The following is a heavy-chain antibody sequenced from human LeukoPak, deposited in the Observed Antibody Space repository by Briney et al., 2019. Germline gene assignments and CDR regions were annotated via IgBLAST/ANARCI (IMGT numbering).Heavy chain of an antibody. Sequence: ASVKVSCKASGYTFTGHYMHWVRQAPGQGLEWMGWINPYSGGTHYALIFQDRVTMTRDTSISKAYMELSRLRSDDTAVYYCARRVAGRLINDAFDIWGQGTMVTVSS. CDR3: ARRVAGRLINDAFDI. V-gene: IGHV1-2*02. CDR1: GYTFTGHY. D-gene: IGHD6-6*01. J-gene: IGHJ3*02. CDR2: INPYSGGT.